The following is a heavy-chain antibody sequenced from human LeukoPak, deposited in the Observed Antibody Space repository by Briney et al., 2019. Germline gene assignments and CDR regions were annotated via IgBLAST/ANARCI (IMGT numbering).Heavy chain of an antibody. D-gene: IGHD3-22*01. CDR2: IIPNLGIA. V-gene: IGHV1-69*02. CDR1: GGTFSSYT. Sequence: GASVKVACKASGGTFSSYTISWVRQAPGQGLEWMGRIIPNLGIANYAQKLQGRVTITADKSTSTAYMELSSLRSEDTAVYYCARVREEYYDGSSGYYNPEYFQLWGQGTLVTVSS. CDR3: ARVREEYYDGSSGYYNPEYFQL. J-gene: IGHJ1*01.